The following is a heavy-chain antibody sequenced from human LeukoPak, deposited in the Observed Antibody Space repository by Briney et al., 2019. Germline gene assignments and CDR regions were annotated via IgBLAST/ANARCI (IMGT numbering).Heavy chain of an antibody. Sequence: GGSLRLSCAASGFTFSDYYMSWIRQAPGKGLEWVSSISSSSSYIYYADSVKGRFTISRDNAKNSLYLQMNSLRAEDTAVYYCARDRAYYDSSGYYPNWFDPWGQGTLVTVSS. V-gene: IGHV3-11*06. D-gene: IGHD3-22*01. CDR3: ARDRAYYDSSGYYPNWFDP. J-gene: IGHJ5*02. CDR1: GFTFSDYY. CDR2: ISSSSSYI.